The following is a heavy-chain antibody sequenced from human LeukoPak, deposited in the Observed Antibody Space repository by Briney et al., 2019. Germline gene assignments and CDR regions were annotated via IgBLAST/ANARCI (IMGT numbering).Heavy chain of an antibody. CDR3: AKLPSSGWLDY. Sequence: GGSLILSCVVSGFTVSDNYMSWVRQAPGKGLEWVSAFYSGGNTYYTGSVKGRFIISRDSSKNTLYLQMNNLRPEDTAMYYCAKLPSSGWLDYWGQGTLVTVSS. CDR1: GFTVSDNY. D-gene: IGHD6-19*01. V-gene: IGHV3-53*01. CDR2: FYSGGNT. J-gene: IGHJ4*02.